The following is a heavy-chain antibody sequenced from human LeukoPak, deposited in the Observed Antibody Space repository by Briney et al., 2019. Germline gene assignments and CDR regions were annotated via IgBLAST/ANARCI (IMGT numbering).Heavy chain of an antibody. J-gene: IGHJ3*02. V-gene: IGHV3-48*04. Sequence: GGSLRLSCAASGFTFSSYSMNWVRQAPGKGLEWVSYISSSSSTIYYADSVKGRFTISRDNAKNSLYLQMNSLRAEDTAVYYCASSGIAAVNDAFVIWGQGTMVTVSS. D-gene: IGHD6-13*01. CDR2: ISSSSSTI. CDR1: GFTFSSYS. CDR3: ASSGIAAVNDAFVI.